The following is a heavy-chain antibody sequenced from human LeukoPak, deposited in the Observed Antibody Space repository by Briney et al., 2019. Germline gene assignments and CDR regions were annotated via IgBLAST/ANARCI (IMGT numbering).Heavy chain of an antibody. CDR3: AAGDDFWSGFSQLDY. V-gene: IGHV3-48*03. CDR1: GFTFSSYE. CDR2: IGSSGSTI. Sequence: TGGSLRLSCAASGFTFSSYEMNWVRQAPGKGLEWVSYIGSSGSTIYYADSVKGRLTISRDNAKNSLYLQMNSLRAEDTAVYYCAAGDDFWSGFSQLDYWGQGTLVTVSS. J-gene: IGHJ4*02. D-gene: IGHD3-3*01.